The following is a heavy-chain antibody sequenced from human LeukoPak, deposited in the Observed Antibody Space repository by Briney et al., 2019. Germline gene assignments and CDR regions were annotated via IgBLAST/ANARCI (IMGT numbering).Heavy chain of an antibody. D-gene: IGHD6-19*01. CDR3: ARGDGSAVAPDY. Sequence: KTSETLSLTCTVSGGSISSYYWNWIRQPPGKGLEWIGFIYYYGSTNYNPSLKSRVTISVDTSKNQFFLKLSSVTTADTAVYYCARGDGSAVAPDYWGQGTLVTVSS. CDR2: IYYYGST. J-gene: IGHJ4*02. V-gene: IGHV4-59*01. CDR1: GGSISSYY.